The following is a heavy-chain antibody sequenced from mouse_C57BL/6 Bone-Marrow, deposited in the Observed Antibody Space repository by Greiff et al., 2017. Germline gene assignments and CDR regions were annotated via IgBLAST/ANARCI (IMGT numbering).Heavy chain of an antibody. CDR3: ARRDYGNYYWYFDV. V-gene: IGHV1-55*01. CDR1: GYTFTSYW. CDR2: IYPGSGST. J-gene: IGHJ1*03. D-gene: IGHD2-1*01. Sequence: QVPLQQSGAELVKPGASVKMSCKASGYTFTSYWITWVKQRPGPGLEWIGDIYPGSGSTSYTEKFKSKATLTVDTSSSTAYMQLSSLTSEDSAVYYCARRDYGNYYWYFDVWGTGTTVTVSS.